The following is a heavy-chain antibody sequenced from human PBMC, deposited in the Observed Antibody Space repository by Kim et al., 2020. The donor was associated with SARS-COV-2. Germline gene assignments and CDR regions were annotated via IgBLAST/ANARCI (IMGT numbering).Heavy chain of an antibody. J-gene: IGHJ3*02. CDR2: IYSGGST. CDR1: GFTVSSNY. D-gene: IGHD3-16*02. CDR3: AASDVSSAFDI. V-gene: IGHV3-53*01. Sequence: GGSLRLSCAASGFTVSSNYMSWVRQAPGKGLEWVSVIYSGGSTYYADSVKGRVTISRDNSKNTLYLQMNSLRAEDTAVYYCAASDVSSAFDIWGQGTMVTVSS.